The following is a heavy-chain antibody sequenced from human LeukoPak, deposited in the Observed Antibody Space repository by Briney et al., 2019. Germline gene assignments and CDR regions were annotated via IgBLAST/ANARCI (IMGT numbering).Heavy chain of an antibody. CDR3: ARINESGAGDY. D-gene: IGHD3-10*01. J-gene: IGHJ4*02. CDR1: GYTFTGYY. V-gene: IGHV1-2*04. CDR2: INPNSGGT. Sequence: ASVKVSCKASGYTFTGYYMHWVRQAPGQGLEWMGWINPNSGGTNYAQKFQGWVTMTRDMSISTAYMELSRLRSDDTAVYYCARINESGAGDYWGQGTLVTVSS.